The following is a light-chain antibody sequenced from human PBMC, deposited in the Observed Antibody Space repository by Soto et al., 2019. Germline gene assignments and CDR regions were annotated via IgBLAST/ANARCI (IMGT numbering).Light chain of an antibody. V-gene: IGKV3-15*01. J-gene: IGKJ1*01. CDR3: QQYNNWPGT. CDR2: GAA. CDR1: ESISNN. Sequence: EIVMTQSPATLSVSPGERSPLSCRAGESISNNLAWYQQKPGQAPRLLIYGAATRAAGIPARFSGRGSGTEFTLTISSLQSEDFGVYYCQQYNNWPGTFGPGTKVEIK.